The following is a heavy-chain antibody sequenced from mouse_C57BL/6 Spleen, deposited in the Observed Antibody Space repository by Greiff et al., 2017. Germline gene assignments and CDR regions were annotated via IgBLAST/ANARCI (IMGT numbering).Heavy chain of an antibody. CDR1: GFTFSDSG. CDR3: ARSDYWYFDV. Sequence: EVQLVESGGGLVKPGGSLTLSCAASGFTFSDSGMHWVRQAPEKGLEWVAYISSGSSTIYYADTVKGRFTISRDNAKNTLFLQMTSLRSEDTAMYYCARSDYWYFDVWGTGTTVTVSS. V-gene: IGHV5-17*01. CDR2: ISSGSSTI. J-gene: IGHJ1*03.